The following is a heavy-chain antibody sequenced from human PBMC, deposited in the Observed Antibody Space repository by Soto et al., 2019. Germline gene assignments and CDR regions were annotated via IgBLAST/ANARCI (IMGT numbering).Heavy chain of an antibody. CDR3: ASDNQQQRSGHWFDP. V-gene: IGHV1-18*01. J-gene: IGHJ5*02. Sequence: ASVKVSCKASGYTFTSYGISWVRQAPGQGLEWMGWISAYNGNTNYAQKLQGRVTMTTDTSTSTAYMELRSLRSDDTAVYYCASDNQQQRSGHWFDPWGQGTMVTVSS. CDR1: GYTFTSYG. D-gene: IGHD6-13*01. CDR2: ISAYNGNT.